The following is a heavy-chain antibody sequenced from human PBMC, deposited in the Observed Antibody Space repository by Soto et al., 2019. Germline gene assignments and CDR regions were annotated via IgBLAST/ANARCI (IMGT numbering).Heavy chain of an antibody. CDR3: ARLAMATRRGYYGMDD. CDR1: GYSFTSYW. CDR2: IDPSDSYT. J-gene: IGHJ6*02. D-gene: IGHD5-12*01. V-gene: IGHV5-10-1*01. Sequence: EVQLVQSGAEVKKPGESLRISCKGSGYSFTSYWISWVRQMPGKGLEWMGRIDPSDSYTNYSPSFQGHVTISAHKPISTAYLQWSSMKASDTAMYYCARLAMATRRGYYGMDDWGQGTTVTVSS.